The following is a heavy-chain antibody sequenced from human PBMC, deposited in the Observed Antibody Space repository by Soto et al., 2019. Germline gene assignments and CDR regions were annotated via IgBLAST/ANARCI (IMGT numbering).Heavy chain of an antibody. CDR3: ARASCSGGSCFCFDP. CDR1: GGSVSSGSYY. D-gene: IGHD2-15*01. V-gene: IGHV4-61*01. Sequence: QVQLQESGPGLVKPSETLSLTCTVSGGSVSSGSYYWSWIRQPPGKGLEWIGDIYYSGSTNYNPSLQSRVTISVDTSKNQFSLKLSSVTAADTAVYYCARASCSGGSCFCFDPWGQGTLVTVSS. CDR2: IYYSGST. J-gene: IGHJ5*02.